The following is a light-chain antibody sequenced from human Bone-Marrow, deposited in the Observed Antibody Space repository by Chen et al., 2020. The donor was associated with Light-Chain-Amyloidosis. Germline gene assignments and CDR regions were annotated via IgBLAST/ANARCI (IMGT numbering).Light chain of an antibody. J-gene: IGLJ1*01. V-gene: IGLV2-14*01. CDR2: EVT. Sequence: QSAMTPPAPVSGTPGQALTISCTVTSSDGGGDNHVSWYHQHPDKAPKLMIYEVTTRPSWVPDRFSGSKSDNTASLTSSGLQTEDEADYFCSSCTITNTLVFGSGTRVTVL. CDR3: SSCTITNTLV. CDR1: SSDGGGDNH.